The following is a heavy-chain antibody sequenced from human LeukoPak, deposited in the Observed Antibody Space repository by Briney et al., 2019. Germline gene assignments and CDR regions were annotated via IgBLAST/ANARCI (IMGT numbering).Heavy chain of an antibody. CDR1: GFTFTSYG. Sequence: PGGSLRLSCAASGFTFTSYGMDWVRQAPGKGLEWVGVILYDGSNKYYADSAKGRSTISTHNSKNTLYLQMNSLRAEDTAVYYCARETAGGYALGYWGQGTLVTVSS. D-gene: IGHD2-2*01. CDR3: ARETAGGYALGY. J-gene: IGHJ4*02. V-gene: IGHV3-33*01. CDR2: ILYDGSNK.